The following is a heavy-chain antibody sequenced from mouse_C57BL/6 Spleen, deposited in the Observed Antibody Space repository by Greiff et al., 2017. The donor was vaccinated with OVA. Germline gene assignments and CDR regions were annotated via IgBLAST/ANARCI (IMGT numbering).Heavy chain of an antibody. D-gene: IGHD2-1*01. V-gene: IGHV1-55*01. CDR2: IYPGSGST. J-gene: IGHJ2*01. CDR1: GYTFTSYW. CDR3: ASGTGKLFDY. Sequence: QVHVKQPGAELVKPGASVKMSCKASGYTFTSYWITWVKQRPGQGLEWIGDIYPGSGSTNYNEKFKSKATLTVDTSSSTAYMQLSSLTSEDSAVYYCASGTGKLFDYWGQGTTLTVSS.